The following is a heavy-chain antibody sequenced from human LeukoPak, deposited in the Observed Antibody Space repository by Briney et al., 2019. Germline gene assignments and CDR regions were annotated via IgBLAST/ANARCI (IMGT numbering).Heavy chain of an antibody. J-gene: IGHJ6*02. Sequence: ASVKVSCKASGYTFTSYAMHWVRQAPGQRLEWMGWINAGNGNTKYSQKFQGRVTITRDTSASTAYMELSSLRSEDTAVYYCARDMKVDTAMVFKYYYYGMDVWGQGTTVTVSS. CDR1: GYTFTSYA. V-gene: IGHV1-3*01. CDR3: ARDMKVDTAMVFKYYYYGMDV. CDR2: INAGNGNT. D-gene: IGHD5-18*01.